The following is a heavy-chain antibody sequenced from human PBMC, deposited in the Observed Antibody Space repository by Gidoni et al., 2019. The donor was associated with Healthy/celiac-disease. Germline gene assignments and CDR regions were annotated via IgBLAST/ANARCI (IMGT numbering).Heavy chain of an antibody. CDR3: ARDSGLLSYGMDV. Sequence: EVQLVESGGGLVQPGGSLRLSCAASGFTFSSHDIHWVRHATGKGLEWVSAIGTAGDPYYQGCVKGRFTISRENAKNTLYIQMNSLRAGGTAVYYGARDSGLLSYGMDVWGQGTTVTVSS. J-gene: IGHJ6*02. CDR1: GFTFSSHD. V-gene: IGHV3-13*05. CDR2: IGTAGDP. D-gene: IGHD2-21*01.